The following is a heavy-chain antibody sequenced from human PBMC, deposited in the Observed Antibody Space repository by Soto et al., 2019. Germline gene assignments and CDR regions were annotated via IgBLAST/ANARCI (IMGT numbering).Heavy chain of an antibody. D-gene: IGHD5-18*01. V-gene: IGHV1-69*13. J-gene: IGHJ3*02. Sequence: GASVKVSCKASRGTFSSYAISWARQSPGQGLEWMGGIIPIFGTANYAQKFQGRVTITADESTSTAYMELSSLRSEDTAVYYCARYEYSYGSPKSLFDIWGQGTMVTVSS. CDR1: RGTFSSYA. CDR3: ARYEYSYGSPKSLFDI. CDR2: IIPIFGTA.